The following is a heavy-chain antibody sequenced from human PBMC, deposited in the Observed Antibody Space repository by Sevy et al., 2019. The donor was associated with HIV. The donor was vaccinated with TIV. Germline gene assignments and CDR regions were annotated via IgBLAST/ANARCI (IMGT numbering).Heavy chain of an antibody. D-gene: IGHD3-22*01. Sequence: ASVKVSCKVSGKSLTQLSMHWVRQAPGKGLEWMGSFDPEDGETIYAQKFQGRVTMTEDTSTDTAYMELRSLRSEDTAMFCCATTKDYYDSSGSPFDDWGQGTQVTVSS. CDR2: FDPEDGET. CDR1: GKSLTQLS. V-gene: IGHV1-24*01. J-gene: IGHJ4*02. CDR3: ATTKDYYDSSGSPFDD.